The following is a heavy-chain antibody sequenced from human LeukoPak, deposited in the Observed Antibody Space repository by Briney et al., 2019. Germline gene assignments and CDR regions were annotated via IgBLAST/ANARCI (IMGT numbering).Heavy chain of an antibody. J-gene: IGHJ4*02. Sequence: GGSLRLSCAASGFTLSNYAMNWVRQAPGKGLEWVSTLSGNGVSTYFADSVKGRFTISRDSSKNTLYLQMNSLRVEDTAVYYCAPMFDSSGYQNVDYWGQGTLVSVSS. D-gene: IGHD3-22*01. CDR2: LSGNGVST. CDR3: APMFDSSGYQNVDY. V-gene: IGHV3-23*01. CDR1: GFTLSNYA.